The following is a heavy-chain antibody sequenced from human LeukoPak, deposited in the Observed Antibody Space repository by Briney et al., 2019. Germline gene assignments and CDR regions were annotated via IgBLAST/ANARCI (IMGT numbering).Heavy chain of an antibody. V-gene: IGHV4-59*01. CDR2: IYYSGST. Sequence: SETLSLTCTVSGGSISSYYWSWIRQPPGKGLEWIGYIYYSGSTNYNPSLKSRVTISVDTSKNQFSLKLSSVTAADTAIYYCAKPYSIHTFSYYFDYWGQGTLVTVSS. CDR1: GGSISSYY. J-gene: IGHJ4*02. D-gene: IGHD1-26*01. CDR3: AKPYSIHTFSYYFDY.